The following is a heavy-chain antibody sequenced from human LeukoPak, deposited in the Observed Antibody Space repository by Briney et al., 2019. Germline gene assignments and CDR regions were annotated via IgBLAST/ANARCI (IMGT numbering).Heavy chain of an antibody. Sequence: SETLSLTCAVYGGSFSGYYWSWIRQPPGKGLEWIGEINHSGSTNYNPSLKSRVTISVDTSKNQFSLKLSSVTAADTAVYYCARAPVGPWFGAYYFDYWGQGTLVTVSS. D-gene: IGHD3-10*01. V-gene: IGHV4-34*01. CDR2: INHSGST. CDR1: GGSFSGYY. CDR3: ARAPVGPWFGAYYFDY. J-gene: IGHJ4*02.